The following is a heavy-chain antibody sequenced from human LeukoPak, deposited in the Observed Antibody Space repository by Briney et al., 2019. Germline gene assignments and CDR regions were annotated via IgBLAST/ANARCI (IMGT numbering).Heavy chain of an antibody. CDR2: INPNSGGNT. J-gene: IGHJ4*02. CDR1: GYTFTGYY. CDR3: ARFAVHRRLAVAGQFGLDY. Sequence: GASVKVSCKASGYTFTGYYMHWVRQAPGQGLEWMGWINPNSGGNTNYAQKFQGRVTMTRDTSTSTVYMELSSLRSGDTAVYYCARFAVHRRLAVAGQFGLDYWGQGTLVTVSS. D-gene: IGHD6-19*01. V-gene: IGHV1-2*02.